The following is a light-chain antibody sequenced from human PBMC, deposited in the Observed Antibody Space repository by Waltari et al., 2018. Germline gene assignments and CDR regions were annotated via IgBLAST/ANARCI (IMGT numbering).Light chain of an antibody. CDR2: WAS. CDR1: ESVLYSSNNKNH. CDR3: QQYYSTPLT. Sequence: DIVMTQSPESLAVSLGERVTVNCKSSESVLYSSNNKNHLAWYQQKPGRPPKLLLYWASTRESGVPDRFSGSGSETDFTLTVTSLQAEDVAVYYCQQYYSTPLTFGGGTKVEI. J-gene: IGKJ4*01. V-gene: IGKV4-1*01.